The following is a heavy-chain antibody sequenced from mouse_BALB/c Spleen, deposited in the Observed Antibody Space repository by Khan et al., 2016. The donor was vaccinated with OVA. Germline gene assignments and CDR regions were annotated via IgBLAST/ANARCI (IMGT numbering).Heavy chain of an antibody. J-gene: IGHJ3*01. D-gene: IGHD3-1*01. CDR3: ARGGSSGPAWFTY. Sequence: EVQLQESGPGLVKPSQSLSLTCSVTGYSITSGYFWNWIRQFPGNKLEWMGYIRYDGDSNYNPSLKNRISITRDTSKTRFFLKLNSLIPEDTATYYCARGGSSGPAWFTYWGQGTLVTVSA. V-gene: IGHV3-6*02. CDR1: GYSITSGYF. CDR2: IRYDGDS.